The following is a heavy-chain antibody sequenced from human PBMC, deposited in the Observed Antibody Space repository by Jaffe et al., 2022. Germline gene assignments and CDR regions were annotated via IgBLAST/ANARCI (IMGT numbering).Heavy chain of an antibody. CDR1: GFTFSNFW. CDR3: ARGTYCFDP. V-gene: IGHV3-74*01. J-gene: IGHJ5*02. Sequence: EVQLVESGGGLVQPGGSLRLSCTTSGFTFSNFWLHWVRQAPGKGLVWVSRINSDGSSTNYADSVKGRFTISRDNAKNTLYLQMNSLRAEDTAVYYCARGTYCFDPWGQGTLVTVSS. CDR2: INSDGSST.